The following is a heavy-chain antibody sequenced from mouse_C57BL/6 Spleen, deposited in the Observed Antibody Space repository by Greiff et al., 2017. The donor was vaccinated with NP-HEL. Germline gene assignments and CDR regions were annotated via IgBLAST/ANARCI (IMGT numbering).Heavy chain of an antibody. CDR3: ERQAKGNYSTTWFAY. J-gene: IGHJ3*01. Sequence: EVQLVESGGDLVKPGGSLKLSCAASGFTFSGYGMSWVRQTPDTRLEWVATSSNGGSYTYYPDSVQGRFTIYRDNAKNTLYLQMSNVKSEDTAMYYCERQAKGNYSTTWFAYWGQGTLVTVSA. CDR2: SSNGGSYT. V-gene: IGHV5-6*01. D-gene: IGHD2-5*01. CDR1: GFTFSGYG.